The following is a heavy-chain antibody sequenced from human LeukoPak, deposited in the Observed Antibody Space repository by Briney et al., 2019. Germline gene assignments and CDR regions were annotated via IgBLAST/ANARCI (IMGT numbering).Heavy chain of an antibody. CDR2: ISSSGSSI. CDR3: VRDFGGGSRDY. J-gene: IGHJ4*02. Sequence: GGSLRLSCAAPGFIFSDYYMSWLRQAPGKGLEWLSYISSSGSSIYYADSVKGRFTISRDNAKNSLYLQMNSLRAGDTAVYYCVRDFGGGSRDYCGQGTLVTVSS. D-gene: IGHD1-26*01. CDR1: GFIFSDYY. V-gene: IGHV3-11*01.